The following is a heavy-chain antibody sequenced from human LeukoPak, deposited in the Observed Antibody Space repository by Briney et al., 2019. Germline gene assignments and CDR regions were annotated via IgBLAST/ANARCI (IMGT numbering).Heavy chain of an antibody. D-gene: IGHD1-1*01. V-gene: IGHV4-4*07. CDR3: AREPLDSPFDF. CDR2: IYTGGST. J-gene: IGHJ4*02. Sequence: SETLSLSCTVSGGSISGFYWKWVRQAAGKGLEWIGRIYTGGSTDYNPSLKSRVTMSADTSKKQFSLKLRSVTAADTAVYYCAREPLDSPFDFWGQGTLVTVSS. CDR1: GGSISGFY.